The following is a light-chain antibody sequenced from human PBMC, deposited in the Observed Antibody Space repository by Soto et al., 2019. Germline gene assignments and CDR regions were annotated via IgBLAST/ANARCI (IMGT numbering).Light chain of an antibody. J-gene: IGLJ1*01. CDR3: SSYTSSSSLG. V-gene: IGLV2-14*01. CDR2: DVS. Sequence: QSVLTQPASVSGSPGQSITISCTGTSSDVGGYNYVSWYQQHPGKAPKLMIYDVSNRPSGVSNRLSDSKSGNTASLTISGLQAEDEADYYCSSYTSSSSLGFGTGTKVTVL. CDR1: SSDVGGYNY.